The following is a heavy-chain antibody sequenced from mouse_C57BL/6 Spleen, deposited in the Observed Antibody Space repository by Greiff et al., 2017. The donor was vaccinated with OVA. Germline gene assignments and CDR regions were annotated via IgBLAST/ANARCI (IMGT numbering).Heavy chain of an antibody. CDR1: GYAFSSYW. CDR2: IYPGDGDT. V-gene: IGHV1-80*01. Sequence: VQLVESGAELVKPGASVKISCKASGYAFSSYWMNWVKQRPGKGLEWIGQIYPGDGDTNYNGKFKGKATLTADKSSSTAYMQLSSLTSEDSAVYFCARLGDGYYAFAYWGQGTMVTVSA. CDR3: ARLGDGYYAFAY. D-gene: IGHD2-3*01. J-gene: IGHJ3*01.